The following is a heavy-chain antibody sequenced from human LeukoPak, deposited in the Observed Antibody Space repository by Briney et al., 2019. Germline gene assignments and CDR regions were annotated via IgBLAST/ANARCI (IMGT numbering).Heavy chain of an antibody. V-gene: IGHV3-48*01. Sequence: PGGSLRLSCAASGFTFSSYSMNWVRQAPGKGLEWVSYISSSSSTIYYADSVKGRFTISRDNSKNTLYLQTNSLRAEDTAVYYCAKELEWVDYYDSSGYYFGTKFDPWGQGTLVTVSS. CDR1: GFTFSSYS. D-gene: IGHD3-22*01. CDR2: ISSSSSTI. J-gene: IGHJ5*02. CDR3: AKELEWVDYYDSSGYYFGTKFDP.